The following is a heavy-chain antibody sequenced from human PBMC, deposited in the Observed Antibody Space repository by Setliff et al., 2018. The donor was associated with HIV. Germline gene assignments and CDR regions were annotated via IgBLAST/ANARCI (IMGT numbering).Heavy chain of an antibody. CDR1: GGSISSSSYY. Sequence: LSLTCTVSGGSISSSSYYWGWIRQPPGKGLEWIGSIYYSGSTYYNPSLKSRVTISVDTSKNQFSLKLSSVTAADTAVYYCARLRGLGSESYYFDYWGQGTLVTVSS. J-gene: IGHJ4*02. V-gene: IGHV4-39*01. CDR3: ARLRGLGSESYYFDY. CDR2: IYYSGST. D-gene: IGHD3-10*01.